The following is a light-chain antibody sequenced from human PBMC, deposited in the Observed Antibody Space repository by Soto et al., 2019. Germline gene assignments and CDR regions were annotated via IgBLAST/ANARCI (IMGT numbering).Light chain of an antibody. Sequence: EIVLTQSPATLSLSPGERATLSCRASQSVSSYLAWYQQKPGQAPRLLIYDASNRATGIPARFSGSESGTDFTLTISSLEPEDFAVYYCQQRSNRPKTFGQGTKVEIK. J-gene: IGKJ1*01. CDR3: QQRSNRPKT. V-gene: IGKV3-11*01. CDR2: DAS. CDR1: QSVSSY.